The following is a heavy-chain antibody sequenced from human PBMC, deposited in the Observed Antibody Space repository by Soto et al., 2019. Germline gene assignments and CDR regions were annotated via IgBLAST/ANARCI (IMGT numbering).Heavy chain of an antibody. J-gene: IGHJ4*02. V-gene: IGHV4-34*01. CDR1: GGSFSGYY. D-gene: IGHD3-10*01. CDR3: ARATYGSGTYDYFDF. CDR2: INHSGGT. Sequence: PSETLSLTCAVYGGSFSGYYWSWIRQPPGKGLEWIGEINHSGGTNYNPSLKSRVTISVDTSKNHFSLKLSSVTAADTAVYYCARATYGSGTYDYFDFWGRGTLVTVSS.